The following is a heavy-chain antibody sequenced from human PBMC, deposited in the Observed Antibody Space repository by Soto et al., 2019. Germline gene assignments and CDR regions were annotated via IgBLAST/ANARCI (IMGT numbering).Heavy chain of an antibody. D-gene: IGHD3-3*01. Sequence: QITLNESGPTVVKPTETLTLTCTFSGFSLTTSGVGVGWVRQSPGKAPEWLAFIYWDDDKRYSTSLKSRLTITKATPKNQVVLTMANVDPADTATYYCAPRVLRAVFGLVTTTAIYFDFWGQGTPVVVSS. J-gene: IGHJ4*02. V-gene: IGHV2-5*02. CDR3: APRVLRAVFGLVTTTAIYFDF. CDR1: GFSLTTSGVG. CDR2: IYWDDDK.